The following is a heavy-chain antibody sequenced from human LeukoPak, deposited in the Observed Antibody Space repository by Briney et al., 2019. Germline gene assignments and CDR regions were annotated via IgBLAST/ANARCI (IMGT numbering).Heavy chain of an antibody. D-gene: IGHD3-10*01. Sequence: SETLSLTCAVSGGSISSSNWWSWVRQPPGKGLAWIGEIYHSGSTNYNPSLKSRVTISVDTSKNQFSLKLSSVTAADTAAYYCARIRGFGADYYYYYMDVWGKGTTVTVSS. CDR1: GGSISSSNW. J-gene: IGHJ6*03. V-gene: IGHV4-4*02. CDR2: IYHSGST. CDR3: ARIRGFGADYYYYYMDV.